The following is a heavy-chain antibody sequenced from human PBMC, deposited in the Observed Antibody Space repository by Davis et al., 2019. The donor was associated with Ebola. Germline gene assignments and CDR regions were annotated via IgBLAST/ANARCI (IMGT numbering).Heavy chain of an antibody. Sequence: ASVKVSCKASGYSFASYSVTWVRRAPGQGLEWIGWISPYNGHTSYAQKFQGRVSMTTDTSTSTAYMKLRSLRSDETAVYYCAKVRVGSGWYFDYWGQGTLVTISS. D-gene: IGHD6-19*01. J-gene: IGHJ4*02. CDR1: GYSFASYS. V-gene: IGHV1-18*01. CDR3: AKVRVGSGWYFDY. CDR2: ISPYNGHT.